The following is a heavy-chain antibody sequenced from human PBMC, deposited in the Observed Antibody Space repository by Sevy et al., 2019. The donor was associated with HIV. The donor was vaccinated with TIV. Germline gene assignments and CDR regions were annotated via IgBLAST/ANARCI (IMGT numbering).Heavy chain of an antibody. V-gene: IGHV3-21*01. CDR2: ISSSSSYI. CDR3: ASDQRKEYFQH. CDR1: GFTFSSYS. Sequence: GESLKISCAASGFTFSSYSMNWVRQAPGKGLEWVSSISSSSSYIYYADSVKGRFTISRDNAKNSLYLQMNSLRAEDTAVYYCASDQRKEYFQHWGQGTLVTVSS. J-gene: IGHJ1*01. D-gene: IGHD6-25*01.